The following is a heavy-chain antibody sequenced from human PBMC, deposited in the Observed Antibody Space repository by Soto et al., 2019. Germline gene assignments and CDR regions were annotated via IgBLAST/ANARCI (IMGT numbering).Heavy chain of an antibody. D-gene: IGHD3-22*01. V-gene: IGHV1-18*01. Sequence: GASVKVSCKTSGYTFTDYGISWVRQAPGQGLEWMGWISTYNGNTNYAQKLQGRVTMTTDTSASTAYVELRSLRSDDTAVYYCARVDSSDHHGGRWIHPPGKGTLVSVSS. CDR1: GYTFTDYG. CDR3: ARVDSSDHHGGRWIHP. CDR2: ISTYNGNT. J-gene: IGHJ5*02.